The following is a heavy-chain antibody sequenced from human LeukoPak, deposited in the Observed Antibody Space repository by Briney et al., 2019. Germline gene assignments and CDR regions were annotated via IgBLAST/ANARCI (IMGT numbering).Heavy chain of an antibody. CDR3: AAMYSSSWYYFDY. V-gene: IGHV4-59*01. J-gene: IGHJ4*02. Sequence: PSETLSLTCTVSGGSIGSYYWSWIRQPPGKGLEWIGYIYYSGSTNYNPSLKSRVTISVDTSKNQFSLKLSSVTAADTAVYYCAAMYSSSWYYFDYWGQGTLVTVSS. CDR1: GGSIGSYY. D-gene: IGHD6-13*01. CDR2: IYYSGST.